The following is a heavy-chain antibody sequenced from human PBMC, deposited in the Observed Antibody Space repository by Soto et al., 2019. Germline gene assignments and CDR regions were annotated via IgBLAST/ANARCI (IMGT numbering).Heavy chain of an antibody. Sequence: EVQLLESGGGLVQPGGSLRLSCAASGFAFTSSVMNWVRQAPGKGLEWVSAISGSGGSTDHADSVRGRFTTSRDNSKNTLYLQMNSLRAEDTALYYCAKRSNCDSPHLDYWGQGTLVIVSS. D-gene: IGHD1-26*01. V-gene: IGHV3-23*01. J-gene: IGHJ4*02. CDR2: ISGSGGST. CDR1: GFAFTSSV. CDR3: AKRSNCDSPHLDY.